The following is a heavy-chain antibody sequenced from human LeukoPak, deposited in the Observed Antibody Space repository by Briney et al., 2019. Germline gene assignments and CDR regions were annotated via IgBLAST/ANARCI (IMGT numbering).Heavy chain of an antibody. CDR3: ARGQTALNSSGWYSDPYYFDY. Sequence: SETLSLTCTVSRGSSSSGGYYWSWIRQHPGKGLEWIAYIYDSGSTYYNPSLKSRVNISLDMSEDQFSLKLSSVTAADTAVYYCARGQTALNSSGWYSDPYYFDYWGQGTLVTVSS. V-gene: IGHV4-31*03. D-gene: IGHD6-19*01. CDR2: IYDSGST. J-gene: IGHJ4*02. CDR1: RGSSSSGGYY.